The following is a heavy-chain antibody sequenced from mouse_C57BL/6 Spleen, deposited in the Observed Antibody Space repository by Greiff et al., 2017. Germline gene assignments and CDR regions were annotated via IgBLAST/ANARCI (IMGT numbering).Heavy chain of an antibody. V-gene: IGHV1-69*01. D-gene: IGHD1-1*01. CDR3: ARMTTVVASFDY. J-gene: IGHJ2*01. CDR1: GYTFTSYW. CDR2: IDPSDSYT. Sequence: QVQLQQPGAELVMPGASVKLSCKASGYTFTSYWMHWVKQRPGQGLEWIGEIDPSDSYTNYNQKFKGKSTLTVDNSSSTAYMQINSLTSEDSAVYYCARMTTVVASFDYWGQGTTRTVSS.